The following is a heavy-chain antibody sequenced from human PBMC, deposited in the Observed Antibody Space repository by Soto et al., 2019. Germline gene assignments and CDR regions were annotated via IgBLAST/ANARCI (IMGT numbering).Heavy chain of an antibody. J-gene: IGHJ5*02. Sequence: GGSLRLSCAASGFTFSSYSMNWVRQAPGKGLEWVSYISSSSSTIYYADSVKGRFTISRDNAKNSLYLQMNSLRDEDTAVYYCARGSTTVTTPTRYNWFDPWGQGTLVTVSS. V-gene: IGHV3-48*02. D-gene: IGHD4-17*01. CDR1: GFTFSSYS. CDR2: ISSSSSTI. CDR3: ARGSTTVTTPTRYNWFDP.